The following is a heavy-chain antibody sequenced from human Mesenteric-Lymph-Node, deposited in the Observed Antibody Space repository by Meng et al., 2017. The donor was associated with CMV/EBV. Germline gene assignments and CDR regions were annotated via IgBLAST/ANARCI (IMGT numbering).Heavy chain of an antibody. Sequence: SETLSLTCTVSGGSISSSNYYWGWIRQAPGKGLEWIGSIYYSGSTYYNAALNSRVTISVDMSKSQFSLKLTSVTAADTAVYYCASSIDGQLVNFYYYSGMDVWGQGTTVTVSS. CDR1: GGSISSSNYY. CDR3: ASSIDGQLVNFYYYSGMDV. J-gene: IGHJ6*02. CDR2: IYYSGST. V-gene: IGHV4-39*07. D-gene: IGHD6-6*01.